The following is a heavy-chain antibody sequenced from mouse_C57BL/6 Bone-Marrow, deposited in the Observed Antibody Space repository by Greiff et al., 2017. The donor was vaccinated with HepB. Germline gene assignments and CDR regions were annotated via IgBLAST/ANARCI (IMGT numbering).Heavy chain of an antibody. V-gene: IGHV5-17*01. J-gene: IGHJ2*01. CDR3: ARFLPDY. CDR1: GFTFSDYG. Sequence: EVHLVESGGGLVKPGGSLKLSCAASGFTFSDYGMHWVRQAPEKGLEWVAYISSGSSTIYYADTVKGRFTISTDNATNTLFLQMTSLRSEDTAMYYCARFLPDYWGQGTTLTVSS. CDR2: ISSGSSTI.